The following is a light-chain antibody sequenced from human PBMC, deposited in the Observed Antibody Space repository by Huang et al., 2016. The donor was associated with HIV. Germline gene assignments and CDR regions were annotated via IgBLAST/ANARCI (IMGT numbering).Light chain of an antibody. CDR1: QSISTY. V-gene: IGKV1-39*01. CDR3: QQSYNTPPT. CDR2: ATS. Sequence: DIQMTQSPSSLSASVGDRVTITCRASQSISTYLNWFQQKPGKAPKLLIYATSNLQSEVPSRFSGSGSWTDFTLTVSSLQPEDFATYYCQQSYNTPPTFGQGTKLEI. J-gene: IGKJ2*01.